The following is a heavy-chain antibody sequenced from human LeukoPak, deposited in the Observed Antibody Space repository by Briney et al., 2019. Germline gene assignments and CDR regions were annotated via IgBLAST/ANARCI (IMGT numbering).Heavy chain of an antibody. V-gene: IGHV1-2*02. CDR3: ARDTYIVVVPAAMSSTAFDP. CDR1: GYTFTGYY. D-gene: IGHD2-2*01. J-gene: IGHJ5*02. CDR2: INPNSGGT. Sequence: ASVKVSCKASGYTFTGYYMHWVRQAPGQGLEWMGWINPNSGGTNYAQKFQGRVTMTRDTSISTAYMELSRLRSDDTAVYYCARDTYIVVVPAAMSSTAFDPWGQGTLVTVSS.